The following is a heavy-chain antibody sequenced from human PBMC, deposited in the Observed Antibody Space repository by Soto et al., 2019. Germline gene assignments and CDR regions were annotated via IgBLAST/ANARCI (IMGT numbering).Heavy chain of an antibody. Sequence: EVQLVESGGGLVQPGGSLRLSCAASGFTFSSYWMSWVRQAPGKGLEWVANIKQEGSEKYYVDSVKGRFTISRDNAKNSLYMQMNRLRAEDTAVYYCARVLTGAVDYWGQGTLVTVSS. D-gene: IGHD3-9*01. CDR3: ARVLTGAVDY. V-gene: IGHV3-7*01. CDR1: GFTFSSYW. CDR2: IKQEGSEK. J-gene: IGHJ4*02.